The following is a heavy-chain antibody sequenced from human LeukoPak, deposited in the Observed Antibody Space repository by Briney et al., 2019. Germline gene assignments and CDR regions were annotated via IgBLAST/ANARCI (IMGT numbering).Heavy chain of an antibody. J-gene: IGHJ5*02. CDR3: AKDPINYDYSPNWFDP. D-gene: IGHD4-11*01. V-gene: IGHV3-30*02. CDR2: IRYDGSDK. Sequence: GGSLRLSCAASGFTFSSYGMSWVRQAPGKGLEWVAFIRYDGSDKYYTDSVKGRFTISRDNSKNTLYLQMNSLRTEDTAVYYCAKDPINYDYSPNWFDPWGQGTLVAVSS. CDR1: GFTFSSYG.